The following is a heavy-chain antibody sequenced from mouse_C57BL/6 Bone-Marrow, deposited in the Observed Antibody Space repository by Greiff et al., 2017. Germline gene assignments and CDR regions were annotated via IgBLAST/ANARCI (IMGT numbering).Heavy chain of an antibody. Sequence: QVQLQQSGAELARPGASVKLSCKASGYTFTSYGISWVKQRTGQGLEWIGEIYPRSGNTYYNEKFKGKATLTADKSSSTAYMELRSLTSEDSAVYFCARWEHLRFLFAYWGQGTLVTVSA. J-gene: IGHJ3*01. CDR1: GYTFTSYG. V-gene: IGHV1-81*01. CDR3: ARWEHLRFLFAY. D-gene: IGHD1-1*01. CDR2: IYPRSGNT.